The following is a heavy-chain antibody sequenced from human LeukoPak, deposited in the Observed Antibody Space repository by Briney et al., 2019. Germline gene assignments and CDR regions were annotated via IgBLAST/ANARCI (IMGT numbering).Heavy chain of an antibody. CDR1: GFTFADYG. CDR2: INWNGGST. D-gene: IGHD1-1*01. J-gene: IGHJ3*02. CDR3: AKGMGWNSGAFDI. V-gene: IGHV3-20*04. Sequence: GGSLRLSCAASGFTFADYGMSWVRQAPGKGLEWVSGINWNGGSTGYADSVKGRFTISRDNAKNSLYLQMNSLRAEDTAVYYCAKGMGWNSGAFDIWGQGTMVTVSS.